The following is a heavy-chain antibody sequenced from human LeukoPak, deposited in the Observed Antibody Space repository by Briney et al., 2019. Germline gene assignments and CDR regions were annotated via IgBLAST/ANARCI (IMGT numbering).Heavy chain of an antibody. CDR2: IIPIFGTA. CDR3: ARVIEVRGVILGALDY. J-gene: IGHJ4*02. V-gene: IGHV1-69*01. Sequence: SVKVSYKASGGTFNNYAISWVRQAPGQGLEWMGGIIPIFGTANYAQKFQGRVTITADESTSTAYMELSSLRSEDTAVYYCARVIEVRGVILGALDYWGQGTLVTVSS. CDR1: GGTFNNYA. D-gene: IGHD3-10*01.